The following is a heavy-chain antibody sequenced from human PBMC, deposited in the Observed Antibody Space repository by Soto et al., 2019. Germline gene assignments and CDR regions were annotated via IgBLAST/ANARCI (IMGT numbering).Heavy chain of an antibody. Sequence: ASVKVSCRASGYTFTSYGISWVRQAPGQGLEWMGWMSAYNGNTNYAQKLQGRVTMTTDTSTSTAYIELRSLRSDDTAVYYCARDLSQWLLRTGDAFDIWGQGTMVTVSS. CDR2: MSAYNGNT. CDR3: ARDLSQWLLRTGDAFDI. J-gene: IGHJ3*02. V-gene: IGHV1-18*01. CDR1: GYTFTSYG. D-gene: IGHD6-19*01.